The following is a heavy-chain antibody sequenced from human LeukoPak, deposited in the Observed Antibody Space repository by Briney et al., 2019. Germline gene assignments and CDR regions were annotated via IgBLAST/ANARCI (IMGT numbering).Heavy chain of an antibody. CDR1: GDSASSNSAA. Sequence: SQTLSLTCAISGDSASSNSAAWNWIRQSPSRGLEWLGRTYYRSKWYNDYAVSVKSRVTLKPDTSKNQFSLQLNSVTPEDTAVYYCARGYSYGYDFHYWGQGTLVTVSS. V-gene: IGHV6-1*01. CDR2: TYYRSKWYN. D-gene: IGHD5-18*01. CDR3: ARGYSYGYDFHY. J-gene: IGHJ4*02.